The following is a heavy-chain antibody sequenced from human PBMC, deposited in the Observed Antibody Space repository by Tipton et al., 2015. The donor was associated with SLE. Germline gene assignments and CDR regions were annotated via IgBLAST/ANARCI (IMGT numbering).Heavy chain of an antibody. V-gene: IGHV4-34*01. Sequence: TLSLTCAVYGGSFSGYYWSWIRQPPGKGLEWLGEINHSGSTNYNPSLKSRVTISVDTSKNQFSLKLSSVTAADTAVYYCARSDDAFDIWGQGTMVTVSS. CDR2: INHSGST. CDR1: GGSFSGYY. J-gene: IGHJ3*02. CDR3: ARSDDAFDI. D-gene: IGHD3-3*01.